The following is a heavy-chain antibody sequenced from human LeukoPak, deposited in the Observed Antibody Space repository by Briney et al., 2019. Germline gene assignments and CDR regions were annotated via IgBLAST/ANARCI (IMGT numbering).Heavy chain of an antibody. Sequence: ASVKVSCKASGYTFTTYYMHWVRQAPGQGLINPSGGSTSYAQKLQGRVTMTRDTSTSTIYMELSSLRSEDTAVYYCARDGRYCGSTSCRLNWFDPWGQGTLVTVSS. J-gene: IGHJ5*02. D-gene: IGHD2-2*01. CDR2: INPSGGST. CDR1: GYTFTTYY. V-gene: IGHV1-46*01. CDR3: ARDGRYCGSTSCRLNWFDP.